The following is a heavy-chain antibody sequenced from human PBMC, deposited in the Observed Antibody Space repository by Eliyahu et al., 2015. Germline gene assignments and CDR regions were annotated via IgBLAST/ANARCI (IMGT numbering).Heavy chain of an antibody. J-gene: IGHJ4*02. Sequence: QVQLQQWGEGLLKPSETLSLTCAVYGGSFTAYYWAWFRQPPGKGLEWIGDIHHSGTTNYYPSLKSRITVSVDTSKTQFSLKLSSVTAADTGVYYCARAYCTGSRCRDGRYYFDYWGQGTLVTVSS. CDR1: GGSFTAYY. V-gene: IGHV4-34*01. D-gene: IGHD2-8*02. CDR3: ARAYCTGSRCRDGRYYFDY. CDR2: IHHSGTT.